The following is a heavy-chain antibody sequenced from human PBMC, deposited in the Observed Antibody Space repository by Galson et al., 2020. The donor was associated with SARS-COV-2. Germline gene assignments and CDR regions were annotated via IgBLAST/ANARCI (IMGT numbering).Heavy chain of an antibody. J-gene: IGHJ4*02. Sequence: SVKVSCKASGGTFSSYAISWVRQAPGHGLEWMGGIIPIFGTANYAQKFQGRVTITADESTSTAYMELSSLRSEDTAVYYCARPYDSSGYYEYYFDYWGQGTLVTVSS. CDR3: ARPYDSSGYYEYYFDY. CDR1: GGTFSSYA. CDR2: IIPIFGTA. V-gene: IGHV1-69*13. D-gene: IGHD3-22*01.